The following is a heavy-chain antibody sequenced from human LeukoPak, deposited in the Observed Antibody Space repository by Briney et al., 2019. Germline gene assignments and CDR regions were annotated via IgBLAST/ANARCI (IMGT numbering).Heavy chain of an antibody. J-gene: IGHJ4*02. CDR1: GFTFRDYY. D-gene: IGHD4-17*01. Sequence: KPGGSLRLSCAASGFTFRDYYMSWIRQAPGKGLEWISYISSGGSTTYYADSVKGRFTISRDNVKNSLYLQMNKLRAEDTAVYYCARDQPLDYGVAGEASSDSWGQGTLVTVSS. V-gene: IGHV3-11*01. CDR2: ISSGGSTT. CDR3: ARDQPLDYGVAGEASSDS.